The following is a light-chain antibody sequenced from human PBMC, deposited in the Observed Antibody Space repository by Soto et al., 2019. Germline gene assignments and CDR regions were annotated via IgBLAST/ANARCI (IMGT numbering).Light chain of an antibody. Sequence: EIVLTQSPVTLSLPPWQRPTLSCRSSQSVTSYLAWYQQRPGKAPRLLIYDASNRATGIPARFSGSGSGTDFTLTIDNLEREDFAIYYCQQRNNWPPITFGQGTRLEIK. J-gene: IGKJ5*01. V-gene: IGKV3-11*01. CDR1: QSVTSY. CDR2: DAS. CDR3: QQRNNWPPIT.